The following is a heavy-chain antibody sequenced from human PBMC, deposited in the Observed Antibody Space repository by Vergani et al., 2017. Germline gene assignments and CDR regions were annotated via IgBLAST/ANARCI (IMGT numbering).Heavy chain of an antibody. V-gene: IGHV3-48*01. CDR2: ISSSSSTI. J-gene: IGHJ6*02. CDR1: GFTFSRYS. CDR3: ARDYYDSSGTFYYYYGMDV. D-gene: IGHD3-22*01. Sequence: EVQLVESGGGLVQPGGSLRLSCAASGFTFSRYSMNWVRQAPGKGLEWVSYISSSSSTIYYADSVKGRVTISRDNAKNSLYLQMNSLRAEDTAVYYCARDYYDSSGTFYYYYGMDVWGQGTTVTVSS.